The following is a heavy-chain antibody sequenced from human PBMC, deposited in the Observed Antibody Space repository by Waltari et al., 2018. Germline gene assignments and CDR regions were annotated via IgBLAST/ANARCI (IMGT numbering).Heavy chain of an antibody. Sequence: EVQLVESGGGSVQPGGSLRLSCAASGFSFSSNWMSWVRQAPKKGLEWVASIKQDGIEEYYVDSVKGRFTISRDNAKNSLYLQMNNLRVEDTAIYYCARAYHWGQGTLVTVSS. J-gene: IGHJ5*02. CDR2: IKQDGIEE. CDR3: ARAYH. CDR1: GFSFSSNW. V-gene: IGHV3-7*02.